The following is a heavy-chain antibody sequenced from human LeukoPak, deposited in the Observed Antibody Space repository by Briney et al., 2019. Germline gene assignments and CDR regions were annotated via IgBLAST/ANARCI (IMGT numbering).Heavy chain of an antibody. CDR2: ISYDGSNK. D-gene: IGHD5-24*01. CDR3: AKDEGDGYISEGAFDI. J-gene: IGHJ3*02. CDR1: GFTFSSYG. Sequence: PGGSLRLSCAASGFTFSSYGMHWVRQAPGKGLEWVAVISYDGSNKYYADSVKGRFTISRDNSKNTLYLQMNSLRAEDTAVYYCAKDEGDGYISEGAFDIWGQGTMVTVSS. V-gene: IGHV3-30*18.